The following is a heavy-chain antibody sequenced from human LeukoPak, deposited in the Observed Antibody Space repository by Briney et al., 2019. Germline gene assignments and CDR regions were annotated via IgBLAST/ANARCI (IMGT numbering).Heavy chain of an antibody. V-gene: IGHV3-21*01. Sequence: GGSLRLSCAASGFTFSRYSMNWVRQAPGKGLEWVSSISSSSSYIYYADSVKGRFTISRDNAKNSLYLQMNSLRAEDTAVYYCARDQIAVAGIHYYYGMDVWGQGTTVTVSS. CDR2: ISSSSSYI. D-gene: IGHD6-19*01. CDR3: ARDQIAVAGIHYYYGMDV. CDR1: GFTFSRYS. J-gene: IGHJ6*02.